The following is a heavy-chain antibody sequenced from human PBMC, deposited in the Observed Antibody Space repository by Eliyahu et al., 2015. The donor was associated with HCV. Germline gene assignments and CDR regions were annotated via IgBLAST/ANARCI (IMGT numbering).Heavy chain of an antibody. CDR2: ISYDGVNK. Sequence: QVQLVESGGGVVQPGRSLRLSCAXSGFTFSSYGMHWARQAPGKGLEWVXVISYDGVNKYYADSVKGRFTISRDNSKDTVYLQMNSLSTEDTAVYYCAKDQTYFGVVTFYYFDYWGQGTLVTVSS. CDR1: GFTFSSYG. D-gene: IGHD3-3*01. V-gene: IGHV3-30*18. J-gene: IGHJ4*02. CDR3: AKDQTYFGVVTFYYFDY.